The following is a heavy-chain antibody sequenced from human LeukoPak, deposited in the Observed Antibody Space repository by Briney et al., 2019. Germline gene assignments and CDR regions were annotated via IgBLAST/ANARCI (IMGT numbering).Heavy chain of an antibody. Sequence: INSDGSSTSYADSVKGRFTISRDNAKNTLYLQMNSLRAEDTAVYCCAGYDSSGYYSTYFDYWGQGTLVTVSS. J-gene: IGHJ4*02. CDR3: AGYDSSGYYSTYFDY. CDR2: INSDGSST. D-gene: IGHD3-22*01. V-gene: IGHV3-74*01.